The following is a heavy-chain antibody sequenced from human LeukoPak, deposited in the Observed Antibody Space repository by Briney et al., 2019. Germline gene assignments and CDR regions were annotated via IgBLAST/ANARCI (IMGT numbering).Heavy chain of an antibody. CDR3: ATRIAVAGTLDS. V-gene: IGHV1-18*01. CDR2: ISAYNGNT. J-gene: IGHJ4*02. D-gene: IGHD6-19*01. CDR1: GYTFTSYG. Sequence: ASVKVSCKASGYTFTSYGISGVRPAPGQGLEWMGWISAYNGNTNYAQKLQGRVTMTTDTSASTAYMELRSLRSDDTAVYYCATRIAVAGTLDSWGQGTLVTVSS.